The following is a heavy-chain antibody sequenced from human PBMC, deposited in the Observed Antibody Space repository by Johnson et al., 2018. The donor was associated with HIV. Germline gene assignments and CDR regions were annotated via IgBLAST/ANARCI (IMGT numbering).Heavy chain of an antibody. J-gene: IGHJ3*02. V-gene: IGHV3-66*04. CDR1: GFTISSNY. CDR2: MYSDGRT. Sequence: VQLVESGGGLVQPGGYLRLSCAASGFTISSNYMSWVRQAPGKGLEWVSVMYSDGRTFYADSVKGRFTISKDNAKNSLFLQMNSLRAEDTAVYYCAGQEGSGYYGGAFDIWGPGTMVTVSS. CDR3: AGQEGSGYYGGAFDI. D-gene: IGHD3-22*01.